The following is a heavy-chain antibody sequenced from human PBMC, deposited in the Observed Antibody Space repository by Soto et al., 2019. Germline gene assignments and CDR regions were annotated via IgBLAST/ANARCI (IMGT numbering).Heavy chain of an antibody. J-gene: IGHJ4*02. Sequence: EVQFLQSGGGLVQPAGSLRLSCAASGFTFSSYAMSWVRQAPGKGLEWVSAITGDGGDTYHADSVKGRFTISRDNSKNTPSLQMNSLRAEDTAVYFCAKGSSSSRPYYFDYWGQGSLVTVSS. CDR2: ITGDGGDT. V-gene: IGHV3-23*01. D-gene: IGHD2-2*01. CDR1: GFTFSSYA. CDR3: AKGSSSSRPYYFDY.